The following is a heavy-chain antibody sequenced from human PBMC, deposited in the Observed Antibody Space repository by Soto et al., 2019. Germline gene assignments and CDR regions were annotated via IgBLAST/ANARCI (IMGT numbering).Heavy chain of an antibody. CDR1: GYSISSGYY. CDR2: IYHSGST. V-gene: IGHV4-38-2*01. Sequence: SETLSLTCAVSGYSISSGYYWGWIRQPPGKGLEWIGSIYHSGSTYYNPSLKSRVTISVDTSKNQFSLKLSSVTAADTAVYYCATEALEAAGRRDYWGQGTLVTVSS. CDR3: ATEALEAAGRRDY. J-gene: IGHJ4*02. D-gene: IGHD6-13*01.